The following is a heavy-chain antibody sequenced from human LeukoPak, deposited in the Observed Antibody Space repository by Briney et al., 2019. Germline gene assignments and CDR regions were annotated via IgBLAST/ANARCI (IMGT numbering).Heavy chain of an antibody. CDR2: ISWNSGSI. Sequence: GGSLRLSCAGSGFIFNNYAMHWVRQPPGKGLEWVSGISWNSGSIDYADSVKGRFTISRDNAKNSLYLQMNSLRAEDTAVYYCAREDYGDYRAFDPWGQGTLVTVSS. CDR1: GFIFNNYA. D-gene: IGHD4-17*01. J-gene: IGHJ5*02. V-gene: IGHV3-9*01. CDR3: AREDYGDYRAFDP.